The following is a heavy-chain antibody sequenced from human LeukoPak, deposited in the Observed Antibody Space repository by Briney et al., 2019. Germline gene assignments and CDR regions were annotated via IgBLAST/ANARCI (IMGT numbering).Heavy chain of an antibody. CDR1: GFTFSDHY. D-gene: IGHD4-17*01. V-gene: IGHV3-72*01. CDR2: TRNKANSYTT. J-gene: IGHJ4*02. Sequence: GGSLRLSCAASGFTFSDHYMDWVRQAPGKGLEWVGRTRNKANSYTTEYAASVKGRFTISRDDSKNSLYLQMNSQKTEDTAVYYCARVGDYGDYFWGQGTLVTVSS. CDR3: ARVGDYGDYF.